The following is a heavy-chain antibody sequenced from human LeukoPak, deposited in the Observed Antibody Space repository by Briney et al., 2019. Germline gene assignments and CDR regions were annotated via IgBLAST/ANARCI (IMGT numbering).Heavy chain of an antibody. CDR1: GFTFSSFG. V-gene: IGHV3-30*02. CDR2: IRSDGSNT. CDR3: AKDGDYGAFDI. Sequence: GGSLRLSCAASGFTFSSFGIHWVRQAPGKGLEWLAFIRSDGSNTYYADSVKGRFTISRDNSKNTLYLQMNSLRAEDTAVYYCAKDGDYGAFDIWGQGTMVTVSS. D-gene: IGHD4-17*01. J-gene: IGHJ3*02.